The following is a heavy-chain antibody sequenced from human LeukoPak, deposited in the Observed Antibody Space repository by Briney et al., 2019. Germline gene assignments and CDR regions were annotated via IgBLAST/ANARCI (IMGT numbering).Heavy chain of an antibody. CDR3: ARVGDNWNDAVMYYFDY. V-gene: IGHV1-69*13. CDR1: GGTFSSYA. CDR2: IIPIFGTA. D-gene: IGHD1-20*01. J-gene: IGHJ4*02. Sequence: ASVKVSCKASGGTFSSYAISWVRQAPGQGLEWMGGIIPIFGTANYAQKFQGRVTITADESTSTAYMELSSLRSEDTAVYYCARVGDNWNDAVMYYFDYWGQGTLVTVSS.